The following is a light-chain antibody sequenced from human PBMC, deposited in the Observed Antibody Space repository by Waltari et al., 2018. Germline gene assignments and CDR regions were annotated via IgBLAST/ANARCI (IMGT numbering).Light chain of an antibody. J-gene: IGKJ1*01. CDR2: AAS. Sequence: DIQMTQSPSSLSASVGDRVTITCRASKSIRSYLNWYHQKPGKAPKLLIYAASSLPSGVPSRFSSSGTGTDFTLTISSLQPEDFATYYCQQSYSTPWTFGQGTKVEIK. V-gene: IGKV1-39*01. CDR1: KSIRSY. CDR3: QQSYSTPWT.